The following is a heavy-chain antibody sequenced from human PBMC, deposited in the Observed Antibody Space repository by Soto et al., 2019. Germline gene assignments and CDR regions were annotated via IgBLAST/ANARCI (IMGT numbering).Heavy chain of an antibody. Sequence: QVQLVESGGGVVQPGRSLRLSCAASGFTFDTYGMHWVRQAPGKGLEWVAVISYDGSNRHYADSVKGRFTISRDNSKNTLYLQMNSLRSEDTAVYYCAKDHIVAAAPDYWGQGTLVTVSS. CDR3: AKDHIVAAAPDY. CDR1: GFTFDTYG. CDR2: ISYDGSNR. D-gene: IGHD2-2*01. J-gene: IGHJ4*02. V-gene: IGHV3-30*18.